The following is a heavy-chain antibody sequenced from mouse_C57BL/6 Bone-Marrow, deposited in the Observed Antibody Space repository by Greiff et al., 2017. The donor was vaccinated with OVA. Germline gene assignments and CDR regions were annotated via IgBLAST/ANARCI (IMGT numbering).Heavy chain of an antibody. J-gene: IGHJ3*01. D-gene: IGHD2-12*01. CDR1: GYTFTDYE. CDR2: IDPETGGT. V-gene: IGHV1-15*01. CDR3: TDSPPFAY. Sequence: QVQLKQSGAELVRPGASVTLSCKASGYTFTDYEMHWVKQTPVHGLEWIGAIDPETGGTAYNQKFKGKAILTADKSSSTAYMELRSLTSEDSAVYYCTDSPPFAYWGQGTLVTVSA.